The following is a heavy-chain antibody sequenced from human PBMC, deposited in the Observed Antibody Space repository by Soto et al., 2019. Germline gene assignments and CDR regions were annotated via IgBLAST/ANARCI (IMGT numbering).Heavy chain of an antibody. D-gene: IGHD6-13*01. Sequence: GASVKVSCKASGGTFSTYTITWMRQAPGQGLEWMGGIIPRSATSNYAQKFQGRVTITADESTNTAYMELSSLRSEDTAVYYCARAQTDSGYSSSWKLYGMDVWGQGTTVTVSS. V-gene: IGHV1-69*13. CDR1: GGTFSTYT. CDR2: IIPRSATS. CDR3: ARAQTDSGYSSSWKLYGMDV. J-gene: IGHJ6*02.